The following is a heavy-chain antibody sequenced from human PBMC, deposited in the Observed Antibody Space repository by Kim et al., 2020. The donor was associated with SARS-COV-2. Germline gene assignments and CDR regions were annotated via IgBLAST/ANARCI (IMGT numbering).Heavy chain of an antibody. CDR1: GFTFSSYA. J-gene: IGHJ4*02. D-gene: IGHD2-21*01. V-gene: IGHV3-23*01. Sequence: GGSLRLSCAASGFTFSSYAMSWVRQAPGKGLEWVSAISGSGGSTYYADSVKGRFTISRDNSKNTLYLQMNSLRAEDTAVYYCAKDKGVWWSTEMYYFDYWGQGTLVTVSS. CDR2: ISGSGGST. CDR3: AKDKGVWWSTEMYYFDY.